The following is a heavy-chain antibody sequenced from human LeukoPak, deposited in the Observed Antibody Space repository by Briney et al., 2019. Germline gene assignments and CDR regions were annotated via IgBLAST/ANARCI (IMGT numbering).Heavy chain of an antibody. J-gene: IGHJ4*02. V-gene: IGHV3-74*01. D-gene: IGHD3-3*01. CDR2: IASDGSST. Sequence: GGSLRLSCAASGFTFSSYWMNWVRQAPGKGLVWVSRIASDGSSTTYADAVKGRFTISRDSSMNDVYLQMNSLRVEDTAVYYCVFDVWTGLSCWGQGILVTVSS. CDR1: GFTFSSYW. CDR3: VFDVWTGLSC.